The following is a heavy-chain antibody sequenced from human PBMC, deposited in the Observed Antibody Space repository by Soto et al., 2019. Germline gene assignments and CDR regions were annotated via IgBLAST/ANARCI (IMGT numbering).Heavy chain of an antibody. J-gene: IGHJ4*02. CDR3: VLLAYCGGDCYGTGTFDY. D-gene: IGHD2-21*02. CDR2: INHSGST. CDR1: GGSFSGYY. V-gene: IGHV4-34*01. Sequence: PSETLSLTCAVYGGSFSGYYWIWIRQPPGKGLEWIGEINHSGSTNYNPSLKSRVTISVDTSKNQFSLKLSSVTAADTAVYYCVLLAYCGGDCYGTGTFDYWGQGTLVTVSS.